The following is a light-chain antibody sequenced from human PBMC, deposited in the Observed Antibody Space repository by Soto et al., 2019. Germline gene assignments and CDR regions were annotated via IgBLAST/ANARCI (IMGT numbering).Light chain of an antibody. V-gene: IGKV3-20*01. J-gene: IGKJ1*01. CDR2: GAS. Sequence: EIVLTQSPGTLSLSPGERATLSCRASQSVSSRYLAWYQQRPGQSPTLLIYGASSRATGIPDRFSGSGSGTDFTLTISRLEPEDFAVYYCQQYGGSPPWTFGQGIKVEIK. CDR1: QSVSSRY. CDR3: QQYGGSPPWT.